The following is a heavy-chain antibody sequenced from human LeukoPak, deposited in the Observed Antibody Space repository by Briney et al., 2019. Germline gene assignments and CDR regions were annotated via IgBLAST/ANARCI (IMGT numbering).Heavy chain of an antibody. D-gene: IGHD1-26*01. V-gene: IGHV3-21*01. CDR3: ARDMWAFGACGAFDI. CDR2: ISSSSSYI. CDR1: GFTFSSYS. Sequence: GGSLRLSCAASGFTFSSYSMNWVRQAPGKGLEWVSSISSSSSYIYYADSVKGRFTISRDNAKNSLYLQMNSLRAEDTAVYYCARDMWAFGACGAFDIWGQGTMVTVSS. J-gene: IGHJ3*02.